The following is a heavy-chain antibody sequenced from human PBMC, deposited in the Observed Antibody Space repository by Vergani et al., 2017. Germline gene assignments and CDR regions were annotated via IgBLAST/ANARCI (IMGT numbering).Heavy chain of an antibody. CDR1: GFSFTTYA. D-gene: IGHD5-18*01. V-gene: IGHV3-49*04. CDR3: TRGYKYGYD. CDR2: IRTSENGGTS. Sequence: EVQLLESGGDLVQPGGSLRLSCAASGFSFTTYAMSWVRQAPGKGLEWISRIRTSENGGTSHYAASVAGRFSISRDDSKSVAYLQMDGLKTDDTATYYCTRGYKYGYDWGQGTLFTVSS. J-gene: IGHJ4*02.